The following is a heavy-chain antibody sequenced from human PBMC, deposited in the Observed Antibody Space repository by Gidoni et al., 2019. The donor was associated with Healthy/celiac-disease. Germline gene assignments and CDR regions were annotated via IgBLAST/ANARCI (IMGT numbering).Heavy chain of an antibody. D-gene: IGHD1-26*01. CDR2: ISYDGSNK. CDR1: GLTSSSYG. CDR3: AKDLYGGRLDSFDI. J-gene: IGHJ3*02. V-gene: IGHV3-30*18. Sequence: QVQLVESGGGVVQPGRYMRRSWAAGGLTSSSYGRHWVRQAPGKGLECVAVISYDGSNKSYADSVKGRFTISRDNSKNTLYLQMNSLRAEDTAVYYCAKDLYGGRLDSFDIWGQGTMVTVSS.